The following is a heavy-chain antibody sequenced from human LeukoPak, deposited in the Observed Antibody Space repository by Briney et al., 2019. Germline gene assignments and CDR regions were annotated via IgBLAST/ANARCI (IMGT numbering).Heavy chain of an antibody. CDR2: IYYSGST. Sequence: PSETLSLTCTVSGGSISSSSYYWGWIRQPPGKGLEWIGSIYYSGSTYYNPSLKSRVTISVDTSKNQFSLKLSSVTAADTAVYYCARGSIATVVTRHFDYWGQGTLVTVSS. V-gene: IGHV4-39*07. D-gene: IGHD4-23*01. CDR1: GGSISSSSYY. CDR3: ARGSIATVVTRHFDY. J-gene: IGHJ4*02.